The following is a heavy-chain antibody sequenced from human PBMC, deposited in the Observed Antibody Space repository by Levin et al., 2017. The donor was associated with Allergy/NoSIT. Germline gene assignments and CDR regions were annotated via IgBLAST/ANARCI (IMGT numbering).Heavy chain of an antibody. J-gene: IGHJ4*02. CDR3: AISPHGITGTRVDY. V-gene: IGHV3-23*01. Sequence: GESLKISCAASGFTFSSYAMSWVRQAPGKGLEWVSAISGTGGSTYYADSVKGRFTISRDNSKNTLYLQMNSLRAEDTAVYYCAISPHGITGTRVDYWGQGTLVTVSS. CDR1: GFTFSSYA. CDR2: ISGTGGST. D-gene: IGHD1-7*01.